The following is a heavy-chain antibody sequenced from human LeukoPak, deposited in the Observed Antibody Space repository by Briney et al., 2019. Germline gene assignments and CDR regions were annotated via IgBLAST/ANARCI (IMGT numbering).Heavy chain of an antibody. Sequence: PGGSLRLSCAASGFTFSSYAMSWVRQAPGKGLEWVSAISGSGGSTYYADSVKGRFTISRDNSKNTLYLQMNSLRAEDTAVYYCAKDGHYYDSSGYYYFDYWGLGTLVTVSS. CDR2: ISGSGGST. J-gene: IGHJ4*02. D-gene: IGHD3-22*01. V-gene: IGHV3-23*01. CDR1: GFTFSSYA. CDR3: AKDGHYYDSSGYYYFDY.